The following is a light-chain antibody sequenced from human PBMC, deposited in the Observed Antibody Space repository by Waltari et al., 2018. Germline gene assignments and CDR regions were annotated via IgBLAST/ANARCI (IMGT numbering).Light chain of an antibody. Sequence: DIQMTQSPSSLSASVGDRVIISCQASQDIRNYLNWYLQKPGEAPKLLIYDASSLNTGVPSRFSGSGSGTDFSLIITTLQPEDFATYYCQQFDKLPFTFGRGTRLEI. V-gene: IGKV1-33*01. CDR3: QQFDKLPFT. CDR2: DAS. J-gene: IGKJ5*01. CDR1: QDIRNY.